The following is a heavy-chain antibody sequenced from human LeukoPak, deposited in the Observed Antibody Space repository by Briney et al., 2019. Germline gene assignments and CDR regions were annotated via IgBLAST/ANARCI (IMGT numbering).Heavy chain of an antibody. CDR3: ARDGHYDTRSFDY. CDR2: ISSSSSYI. D-gene: IGHD3-22*01. J-gene: IGHJ4*02. Sequence: GGSLRLSRAASGFTFSSYSMNWVRQAPGKGLEWVSSISSSSSYIYYADSVKGRFTISRDNAKNSLYLQMNSLRAEDTAVYYCARDGHYDTRSFDYWGQGTLVTVSS. CDR1: GFTFSSYS. V-gene: IGHV3-21*01.